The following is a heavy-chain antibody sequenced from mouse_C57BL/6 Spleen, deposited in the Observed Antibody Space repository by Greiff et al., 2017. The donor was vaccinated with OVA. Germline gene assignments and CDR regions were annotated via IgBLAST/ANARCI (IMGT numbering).Heavy chain of an antibody. CDR1: GYTFTGYW. J-gene: IGHJ4*01. CDR2: ILPGSGST. CDR3: ARAYYYGSSTYAMDY. Sequence: VMLQQSGAELMKPGASVKLSCKATGYTFTGYWIEWIGEILPGSGSTNYNEKFKGKATFTADTSSNTAYMQLSSLTTEDSAIYYCARAYYYGSSTYAMDYWGQGTSVTVSS. V-gene: IGHV1-9*01. D-gene: IGHD1-1*01.